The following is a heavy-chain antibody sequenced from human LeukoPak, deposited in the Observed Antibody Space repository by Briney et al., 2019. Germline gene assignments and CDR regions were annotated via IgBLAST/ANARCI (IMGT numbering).Heavy chain of an antibody. CDR3: ARDPGYNYGSDY. D-gene: IGHD5-18*01. V-gene: IGHV1-18*01. J-gene: IGHJ4*02. Sequence: ASVKVSCKASGYTFTSYGISRVRQAPGQGLEWMGWISAYNDNTNYARKLQGRVTMATETSTSTAYMELRSLRSDDTAVYYCARDPGYNYGSDYWGQGTLVTVSS. CDR2: ISAYNDNT. CDR1: GYTFTSYG.